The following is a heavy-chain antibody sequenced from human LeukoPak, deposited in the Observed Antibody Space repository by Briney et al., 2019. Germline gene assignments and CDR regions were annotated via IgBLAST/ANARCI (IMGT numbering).Heavy chain of an antibody. Sequence: VASVKVSCKASGYTFTDYHMHWVRQAPGQGLEWMGWINPKTGGTNYAQKFQGRVTLTRDTSISTAYMEVSSLTSDDTAVYYCVRDFPDYSSHFDYWGQGTLVTVPS. CDR2: INPKTGGT. D-gene: IGHD6-19*01. V-gene: IGHV1-2*02. CDR1: GYTFTDYH. CDR3: VRDFPDYSSHFDY. J-gene: IGHJ4*02.